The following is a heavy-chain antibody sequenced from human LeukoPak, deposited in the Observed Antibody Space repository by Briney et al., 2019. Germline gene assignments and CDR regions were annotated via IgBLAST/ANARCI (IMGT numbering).Heavy chain of an antibody. J-gene: IGHJ4*02. CDR3: ARDLQPPNRYSSGWYWDY. D-gene: IGHD6-19*01. Sequence: ASVRVSCKASGYTFTNYHIAWVRQAPGQGLEWMGWVSTNDGNTVYAQRLQGRVTMTTDTSTSTAYMELRSLRSDDTAVYYCARDLQPPNRYSSGWYWDYWGQGTLVTVSS. CDR1: GYTFTNYH. CDR2: VSTNDGNT. V-gene: IGHV1-18*01.